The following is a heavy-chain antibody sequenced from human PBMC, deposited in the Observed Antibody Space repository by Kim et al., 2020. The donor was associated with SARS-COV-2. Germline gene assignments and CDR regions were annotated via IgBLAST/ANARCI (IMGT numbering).Heavy chain of an antibody. Sequence: AAVKVSCKASGYTFTNHYINWVRQDPGRGLEWMGWINTDTGSPTYAPDFTGRFVFSLDTSVSTAYLQIRSLEAEDTAQYYCARVVWGGYRYIDSWGQGTLVTVSS. CDR2: INTDTGSP. CDR3: ARVVWGGYRYIDS. D-gene: IGHD3-16*02. CDR1: GYTFTNHY. J-gene: IGHJ4*02. V-gene: IGHV7-4-1*02.